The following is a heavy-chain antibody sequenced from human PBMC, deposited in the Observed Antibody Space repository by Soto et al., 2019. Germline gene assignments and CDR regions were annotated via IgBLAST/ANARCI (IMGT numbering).Heavy chain of an antibody. V-gene: IGHV4-30-2*01. CDR3: ARENNVLPGGYFDY. Sequence: SETLCLTCAVAGGSIRGGGYSWSWIRQPPGKGLEWIGYIYHSGSTYYNPSLKSRVTISVDRSKNQFSLKLSSVTAADTAVYYCARENNVLPGGYFDYWGQGTLVTVSS. CDR2: IYHSGST. CDR1: GGSIRGGGYS. J-gene: IGHJ4*02. D-gene: IGHD3-10*01.